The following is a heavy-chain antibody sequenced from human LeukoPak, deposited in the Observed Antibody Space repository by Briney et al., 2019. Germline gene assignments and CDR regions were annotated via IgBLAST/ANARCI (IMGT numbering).Heavy chain of an antibody. V-gene: IGHV3-33*01. Sequence: PGRSLRLSCTTSGFTFSTYGMHWVRQAPGKGLEWVAVIWYDGTNRYYADSVKGRFTISRDNSKNTLYLQMNSMRAEDTAVYYCARDQDRAFDIWGQGTMVTVSS. CDR2: IWYDGTNR. J-gene: IGHJ3*02. CDR3: ARDQDRAFDI. CDR1: GFTFSTYG.